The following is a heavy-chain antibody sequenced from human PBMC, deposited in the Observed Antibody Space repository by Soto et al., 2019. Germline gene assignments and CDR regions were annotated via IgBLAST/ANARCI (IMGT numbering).Heavy chain of an antibody. J-gene: IGHJ6*02. CDR1: GGTFSSYA. D-gene: IGHD3-3*01. Sequence: QVQLVQSGAEVKKPGSSVKVSCKASGGTFSSYAISWVRQAPGQGLEWMGRIIPMFGTTNYAQKFQGRVTITADESTRTAYMELSSLRSEDTAVYYCARAIGMARAVDYYYYAMDAWGQGTTVTVSS. CDR2: IIPMFGTT. CDR3: ARAIGMARAVDYYYYAMDA. V-gene: IGHV1-69*12.